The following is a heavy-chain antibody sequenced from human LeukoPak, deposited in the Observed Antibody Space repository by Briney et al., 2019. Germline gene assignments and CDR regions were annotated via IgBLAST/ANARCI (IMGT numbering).Heavy chain of an antibody. J-gene: IGHJ4*02. CDR1: GYTFTSYA. V-gene: IGHV1-3*03. CDR2: INAGNGNT. D-gene: IGHD2-15*01. CDR3: ARSPIVVVVAATLDY. Sequence: ASVKVSCTASGYTFTSYAMHWVRQAPGQRLEWMGWINAGNGNTKYSQEFQGRVTITRDTSASTAYMELSSLRSEDMAVYYCARSPIVVVVAATLDYWGQGTLVTVSS.